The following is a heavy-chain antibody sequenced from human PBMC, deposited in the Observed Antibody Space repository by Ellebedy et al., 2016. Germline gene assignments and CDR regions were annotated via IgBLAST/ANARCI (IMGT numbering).Heavy chain of an antibody. D-gene: IGHD6-19*01. J-gene: IGHJ2*01. CDR1: GGSISSYY. Sequence: SETLSLTCAVYGGSISSYYWSWIRQPPGKGLEWIGYIYYSGSTNYNPSLKSRVTISVDTSKNQFSLKLSSVTAADTAVYYCARESLLGIAVAGTHFDLWGRGTLVTVSS. CDR2: IYYSGST. CDR3: ARESLLGIAVAGTHFDL. V-gene: IGHV4-59*01.